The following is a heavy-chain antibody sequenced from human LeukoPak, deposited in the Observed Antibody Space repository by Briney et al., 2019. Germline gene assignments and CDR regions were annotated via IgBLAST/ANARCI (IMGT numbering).Heavy chain of an antibody. CDR2: TYYRSKWYN. Sequence: QTLSLTCAISGDSVSSSTDAWNWITQSPSRGLQWLGRTYYRSKWYNDYAVSVESRITINPDTSNNQFSLQLNSVTPEDTAVYYCARGANRVFDYWGQGTLVTVSS. CDR3: ARGANRVFDY. J-gene: IGHJ4*02. CDR1: GDSVSSSTDA. D-gene: IGHD1-14*01. V-gene: IGHV6-1*01.